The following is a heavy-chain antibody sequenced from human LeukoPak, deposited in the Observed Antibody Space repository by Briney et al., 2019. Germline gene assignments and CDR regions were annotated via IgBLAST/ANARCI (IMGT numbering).Heavy chain of an antibody. CDR3: ARHVRFLEWLVYYYYMDV. V-gene: IGHV4-59*01. J-gene: IGHJ6*03. CDR2: IYYSGST. Sequence: RASETLSLTCTVSGGSISSYYWSWIRQPPGKGLEWIGYIYYSGSTNYNPSLKSRVTISVDTSKNQFSLKLSSVTAADTAVYYCARHVRFLEWLVYYYYMDVWGKGTTVTVSS. D-gene: IGHD3-3*01. CDR1: GGSISSYY.